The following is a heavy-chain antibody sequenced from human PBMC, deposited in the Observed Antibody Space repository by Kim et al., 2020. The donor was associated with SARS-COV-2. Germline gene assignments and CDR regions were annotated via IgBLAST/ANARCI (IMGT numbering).Heavy chain of an antibody. J-gene: IGHJ2*01. CDR1: GFTFSSYG. Sequence: GSLRLSCAASGFTFSSYGMHWVRQAPGKGLEWVAVIWYDGSNKYYADSVKGRFTISRDNSKNTLYLQMNSLRAEDTAVYYCARSQLPKPRWYFDLWGRGTLVTVSS. CDR3: ARSQLPKPRWYFDL. V-gene: IGHV3-33*01. D-gene: IGHD2-2*01. CDR2: IWYDGSNK.